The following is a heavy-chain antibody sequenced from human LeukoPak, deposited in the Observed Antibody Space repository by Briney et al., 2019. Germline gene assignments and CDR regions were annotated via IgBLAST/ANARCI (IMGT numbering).Heavy chain of an antibody. Sequence: KPSETLSLTCTVSGGSISSYYWSWIRQPAGKGLEWIGRIYTSGSTNYNPSLKSRVTMSVDTSKNQFSLKLSSVTAADTAVYYSAREQDYDFWSGYPTFDYWGQGTLVTVSS. J-gene: IGHJ4*02. CDR2: IYTSGST. CDR1: GGSISSYY. CDR3: AREQDYDFWSGYPTFDY. D-gene: IGHD3-3*01. V-gene: IGHV4-4*07.